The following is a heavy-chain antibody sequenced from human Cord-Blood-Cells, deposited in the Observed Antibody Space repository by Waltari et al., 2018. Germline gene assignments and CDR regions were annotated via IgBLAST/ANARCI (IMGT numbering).Heavy chain of an antibody. CDR1: GGSISSYY. J-gene: IGHJ3*02. CDR2: IYYSGST. Sequence: QVQLQESGPGLVKPSETLSLTCTVSGGSISSYYWSWIRQPPGKGLEWIGYIYYSGSTNYNPSLKSRVTISVDTSKNQFSLKLSSVTAADTAVYYCARVRSRSNDYSNYDDAFDIWGQGTMVTVSS. CDR3: ARVRSRSNDYSNYDDAFDI. V-gene: IGHV4-59*01. D-gene: IGHD4-4*01.